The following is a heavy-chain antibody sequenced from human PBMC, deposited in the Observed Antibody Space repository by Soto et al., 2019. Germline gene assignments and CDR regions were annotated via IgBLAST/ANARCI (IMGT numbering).Heavy chain of an antibody. CDR1: GFTFSSYG. V-gene: IGHV3-33*01. CDR3: ARDPIYMAAAEDYYYYGMDV. D-gene: IGHD6-13*01. J-gene: IGHJ6*02. Sequence: GGSLRLSCAASGFTFSSYGMHWVRQAPGKGLEWVAVIWYDGSNKYYADSVKGRFTISRDNSKNTLYLQMNSLRAEDTAVYYRARDPIYMAAAEDYYYYGMDVWGQGTTVTVSS. CDR2: IWYDGSNK.